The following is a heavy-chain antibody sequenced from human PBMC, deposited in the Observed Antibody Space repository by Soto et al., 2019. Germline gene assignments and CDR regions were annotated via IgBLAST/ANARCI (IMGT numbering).Heavy chain of an antibody. CDR3: ASGGYSSGHDY. Sequence: SETLSLTCTVSGGSISSYYWSWIRQPPGKGLEWIGYIYYSGSTNYNPSLKSRVTISVDTSKNQFSLKLSSVTAADTAVYYCASGGYSSGHDYWGQGTLVTVSS. CDR1: GGSISSYY. CDR2: IYYSGST. J-gene: IGHJ4*02. D-gene: IGHD6-19*01. V-gene: IGHV4-59*01.